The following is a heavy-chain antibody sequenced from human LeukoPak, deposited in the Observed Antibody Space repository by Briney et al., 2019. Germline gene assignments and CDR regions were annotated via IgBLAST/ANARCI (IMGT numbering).Heavy chain of an antibody. CDR2: IYYSGST. D-gene: IGHD3-22*01. CDR3: ARGGYSTDY. CDR1: GGSISSSSYY. J-gene: IGHJ4*02. Sequence: SSETLSLTCTVSGGSISSSSYYWGWIRQPPGTGLEWIGSIYYSGSTYYNPSLKSRVTISVDTSKNQFSLKLSSVTAADTAVYYCARGGYSTDYWGQGTLVTVSS. V-gene: IGHV4-39*07.